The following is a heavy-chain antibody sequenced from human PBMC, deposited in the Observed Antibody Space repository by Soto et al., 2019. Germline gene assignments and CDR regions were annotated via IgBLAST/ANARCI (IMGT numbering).Heavy chain of an antibody. Sequence: GGSLRLSCAASGFTFSKAWMSWVRQAPGKGLEWVARLKSKTDGGTTDYAAPVKGRFTISRDDSENMLYLQMNSLKTEDTAVYYCTTDLRTVAAPSFAPCGQGTLLTVSP. CDR1: GFTFSKAW. CDR2: LKSKTDGGTT. V-gene: IGHV3-15*01. J-gene: IGHJ5*02. CDR3: TTDLRTVAAPSFAP. D-gene: IGHD6-19*01.